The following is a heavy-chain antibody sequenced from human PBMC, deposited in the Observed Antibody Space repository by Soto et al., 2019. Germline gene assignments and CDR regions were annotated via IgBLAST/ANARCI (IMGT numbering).Heavy chain of an antibody. CDR2: IFYRGRT. D-gene: IGHD2-2*01. V-gene: IGHV4-59*01. CDR1: GGSIDPYY. CDR3: ARALDSSAAPFDY. Sequence: SETLSLTCTVSGGSIDPYYWSWIRQPPGKGLEWIGFIFYRGRTNYNPSLKSRVTISLDTSKSQFSLRLSSVTAADTAVYSCARALDSSAAPFDYWGQGTLVTVSS. J-gene: IGHJ4*02.